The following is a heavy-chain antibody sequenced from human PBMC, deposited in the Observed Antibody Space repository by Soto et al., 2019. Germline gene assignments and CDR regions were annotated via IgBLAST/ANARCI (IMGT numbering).Heavy chain of an antibody. CDR2: IYPGDSDT. D-gene: IGHD2-21*02. V-gene: IGHV5-51*01. CDR3: ARLGAYCGGDCYRRAFDI. CDR1: GYSFTSYW. Sequence: GESLKISCKGSGYSFTSYWIGWVRQMPGKGLEWMGIIYPGDSDTRYSPSFQSQVTISADKSISTAYLQWSSLKASDTAMYYCARLGAYCGGDCYRRAFDIWGQGTMVTVSS. J-gene: IGHJ3*02.